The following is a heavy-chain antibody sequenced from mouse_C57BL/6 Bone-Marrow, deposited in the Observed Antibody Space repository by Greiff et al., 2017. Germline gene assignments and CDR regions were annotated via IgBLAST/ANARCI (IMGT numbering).Heavy chain of an antibody. Sequence: VQLQQSGAELVRPGSSVKLSCKASGYTFTSYWMHWVKQRPIQGLEWIGNIDPSDSETHYNQKFKDKATLTVDKSSSTAYMQLSSLTSEDSAVYYCARNSNYVGAMDYWGQGTSVTVSS. CDR1: GYTFTSYW. D-gene: IGHD2-5*01. CDR2: IDPSDSET. J-gene: IGHJ4*01. V-gene: IGHV1-52*01. CDR3: ARNSNYVGAMDY.